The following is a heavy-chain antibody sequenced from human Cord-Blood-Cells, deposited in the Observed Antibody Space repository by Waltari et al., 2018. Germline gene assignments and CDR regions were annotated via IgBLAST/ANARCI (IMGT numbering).Heavy chain of an antibody. V-gene: IGHV4-34*01. J-gene: IGHJ4*02. Sequence: QVQLQQWGAGLLKPSETLSLTCAVYGGSFSGYYWSWIRQPPGTGLEWIGEINHSGSTNYNPSLKSRVTISVDTSKNQFSLKLSSVTAADTAVYYCARGPILRITIFGVVTPPFDYWGQGTLVTVSS. D-gene: IGHD3-3*01. CDR3: ARGPILRITIFGVVTPPFDY. CDR2: INHSGST. CDR1: GGSFSGYY.